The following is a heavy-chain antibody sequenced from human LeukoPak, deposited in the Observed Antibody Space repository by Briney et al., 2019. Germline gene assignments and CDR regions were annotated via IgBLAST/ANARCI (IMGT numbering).Heavy chain of an antibody. J-gene: IGHJ4*02. V-gene: IGHV4-34*01. Sequence: SETLSLTCAVYGGSFSGYYWSWIRQPPGKGLEWIGEINHSGSTNYNPSLKSRVTISVDTSKNQFSLKLSSVTAADTAVYYCARGNLYYYGSSGYYFKFDYWGQGTLVTVSS. CDR1: GGSFSGYY. D-gene: IGHD3-22*01. CDR3: ARGNLYYYGSSGYYFKFDY. CDR2: INHSGST.